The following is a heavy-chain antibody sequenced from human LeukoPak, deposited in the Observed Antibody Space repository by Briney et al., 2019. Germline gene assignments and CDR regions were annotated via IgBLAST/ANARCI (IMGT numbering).Heavy chain of an antibody. CDR3: ARLGGRGCSSTSCYPLDY. J-gene: IGHJ4*02. V-gene: IGHV4-38-2*01. CDR1: GYSISSGYY. Sequence: PSETLSLTCAVSGYSISSGYYWGWIRQPPGKGLGWIGSIYHSGSTYYNPSLKSRVTISVDTSKNQFSLKLSSVTAADTAVYYCARLGGRGCSSTSCYPLDYWGQGTLVTVSS. CDR2: IYHSGST. D-gene: IGHD2-2*01.